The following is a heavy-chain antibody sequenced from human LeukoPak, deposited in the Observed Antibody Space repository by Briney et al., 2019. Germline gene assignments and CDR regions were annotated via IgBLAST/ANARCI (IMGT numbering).Heavy chain of an antibody. CDR2: IYYTGST. Sequence: SETLSLTCTVSGGSISSYYCSWIRQPPGKGLEWIGYIYYTGSTNYNPSLKSRVSISEDSSKNQFSLKLSSVTAADTAVYYCARRTIGGGIFYFDSWGQGTLVTVSS. V-gene: IGHV4-59*01. D-gene: IGHD1-26*01. CDR3: ARRTIGGGIFYFDS. CDR1: GGSISSYY. J-gene: IGHJ4*02.